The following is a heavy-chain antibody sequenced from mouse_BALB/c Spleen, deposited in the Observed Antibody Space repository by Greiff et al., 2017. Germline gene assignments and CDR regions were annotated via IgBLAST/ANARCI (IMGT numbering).Heavy chain of an antibody. Sequence: QVQLQQSGAELVKPGASVKLSCKASGYTFTSYYMYWVKQRPGQGLEWIGEINPSNGGTNFNEKFKSKATLTVDKSSSTAYMQLSSLTSEDSAVYYCTRGGYDDPFAYWGQGTLVTVAA. CDR3: TRGGYDDPFAY. V-gene: IGHV1S81*02. D-gene: IGHD2-2*01. J-gene: IGHJ3*01. CDR2: INPSNGGT. CDR1: GYTFTSYY.